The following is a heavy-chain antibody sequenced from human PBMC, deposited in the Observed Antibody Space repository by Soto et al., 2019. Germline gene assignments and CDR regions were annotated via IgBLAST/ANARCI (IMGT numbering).Heavy chain of an antibody. V-gene: IGHV4-31*03. Sequence: PSETLSLTCSVSGGSISSGVYYWSWIRQHPGKGLEWIGYTPYSGRSYYNPSLKSRVTISLDTSKNQFSLNLSSVTAADTAIYFCASYCITTDCPFDSWGQGTLVTVSS. CDR2: TPYSGRS. CDR1: GGSISSGVYY. J-gene: IGHJ4*02. D-gene: IGHD2-2*01. CDR3: ASYCITTDCPFDS.